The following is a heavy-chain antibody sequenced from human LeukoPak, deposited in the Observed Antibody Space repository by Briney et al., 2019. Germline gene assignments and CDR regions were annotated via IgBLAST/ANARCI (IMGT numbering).Heavy chain of an antibody. Sequence: SETLSLTCAVYGGSFSGYYWSWIRQPPGKGLEWIGEINHSGSTNYNPSLKSRVTISVDTSKNQFSLKLSSVTAADTAVYYCARSYGDYAWFSAFDIWGQGTMVTVSS. CDR3: ARSYGDYAWFSAFDI. D-gene: IGHD4-17*01. CDR1: GGSFSGYY. J-gene: IGHJ3*02. V-gene: IGHV4-34*01. CDR2: INHSGST.